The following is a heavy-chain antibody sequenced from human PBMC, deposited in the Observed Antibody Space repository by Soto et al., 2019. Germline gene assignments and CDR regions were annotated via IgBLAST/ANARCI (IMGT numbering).Heavy chain of an antibody. CDR3: AKDRVVVVPAAMNY. V-gene: IGHV3-23*01. J-gene: IGHJ4*02. CDR1: GFAFSSYA. CDR2: ISGSGGST. Sequence: EVQLLESGGGLVQPGESLRLSCAASGFAFSSYAMSWVRQAPGRGLEWVSAISGSGGSTYYADSVEGRFTISRDNSKNTLYLQMNSLRAEDTAVYYCAKDRVVVVPAAMNYWGQGTLVTVSS. D-gene: IGHD2-2*01.